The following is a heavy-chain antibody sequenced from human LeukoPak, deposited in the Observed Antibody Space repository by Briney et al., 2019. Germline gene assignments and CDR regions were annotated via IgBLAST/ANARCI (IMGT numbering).Heavy chain of an antibody. CDR3: ARDPAQQWLVRGRHFDY. Sequence: PGRSVRLSCAASGFTFSIFAMHWVRQAPGKGLEWVAFISYDGDIKYSADSVEGRFAISRDNSNNTVYLQMNSLHTEDTAVYYCARDPAQQWLVRGRHFDYWGQGTLVTVSS. CDR1: GFTFSIFA. J-gene: IGHJ4*02. D-gene: IGHD6-19*01. CDR2: ISYDGDIK. V-gene: IGHV3-30*09.